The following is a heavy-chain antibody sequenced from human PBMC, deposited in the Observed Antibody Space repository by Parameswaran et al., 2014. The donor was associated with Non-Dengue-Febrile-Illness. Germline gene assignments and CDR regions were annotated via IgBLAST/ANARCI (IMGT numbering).Heavy chain of an antibody. CDR3: ASMSTIPGSTPLLWFGELLYYYGMDV. Sequence: WVRQAPGQGLEWMGRIIPILGIANYAQKFQGRVTITADKSTSTAYMELSSLRSEDTAVYYCASMSTIPGSTPLLWFGELLYYYGMDVWGQGTTVTVSS. V-gene: IGHV1-69*02. D-gene: IGHD3-10*01. CDR2: IIPILGIA. J-gene: IGHJ6*02.